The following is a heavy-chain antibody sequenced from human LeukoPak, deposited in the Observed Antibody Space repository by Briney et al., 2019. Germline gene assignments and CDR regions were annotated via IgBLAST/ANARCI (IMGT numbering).Heavy chain of an antibody. V-gene: IGHV4-59*01. CDR1: GGSISSYY. CDR3: ARAGSNYDSSGYPTYYYYGMDV. J-gene: IGHJ6*04. CDR2: IYYSGST. Sequence: ASERLSLTCTVSGGSISSYYWSWIRQPPGEGLEWIGYIYYSGSTNYNPSLKSRVTISVDTCKNQYSLKLSSVTAADTAVYYCARAGSNYDSSGYPTYYYYGMDVWGGGTADTVSS. D-gene: IGHD3-22*01.